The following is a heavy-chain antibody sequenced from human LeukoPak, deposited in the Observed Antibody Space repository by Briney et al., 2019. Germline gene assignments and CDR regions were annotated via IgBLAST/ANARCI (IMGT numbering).Heavy chain of an antibody. V-gene: IGHV1-8*03. Sequence: ASVKVSCKASGYTFTNFDINWVRQATGQGLEWMGWMNPNTGNAGYAQKFQDRLTITWDASINTAYMDLSSLRSEDTAVYYCARVGYSNSYDYWGQGTLVTVSS. CDR1: GYTFTNFD. J-gene: IGHJ4*02. D-gene: IGHD1-26*01. CDR2: MNPNTGNA. CDR3: ARVGYSNSYDY.